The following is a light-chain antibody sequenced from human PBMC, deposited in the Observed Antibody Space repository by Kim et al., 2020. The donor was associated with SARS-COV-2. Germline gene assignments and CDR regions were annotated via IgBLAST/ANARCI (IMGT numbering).Light chain of an antibody. CDR2: GTN. Sequence: GQGVTISCTGSSSNIGAGFSVHWYQQLPGTAPKLLIYGTNNRPPGVPDRFSGSKSGTSASLAITGLQAEDEADYYCQSYDSTLRVFGTGTKVTVL. J-gene: IGLJ1*01. CDR1: SSNIGAGFS. CDR3: QSYDSTLRV. V-gene: IGLV1-40*01.